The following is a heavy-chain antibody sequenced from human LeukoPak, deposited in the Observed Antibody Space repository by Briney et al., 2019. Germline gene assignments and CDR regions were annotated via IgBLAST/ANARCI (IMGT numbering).Heavy chain of an antibody. Sequence: GASVKVSCKASGYTFTSYYMHWVRQAPGQGLEWMGIINPSGGSTSYAQKFQGRVTMTRDTSTSTVYMELSSLRSEDTAVYYCASIGLDGNFDYWGQGTLVAVSS. CDR1: GYTFTSYY. V-gene: IGHV1-46*01. D-gene: IGHD1-1*01. CDR3: ASIGLDGNFDY. CDR2: INPSGGST. J-gene: IGHJ4*02.